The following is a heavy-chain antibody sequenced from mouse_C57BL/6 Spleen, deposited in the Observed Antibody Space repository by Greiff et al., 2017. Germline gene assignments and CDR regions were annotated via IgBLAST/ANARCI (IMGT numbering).Heavy chain of an antibody. Sequence: EVQLQQSGPELVKPGASVKISCKASGYTFTDYYMNWVKQSPGKSLEWIGDINPNNGGTSYNQKFKGKATLTVDKSSSTASMELRSLTSEDTAVYYCARPSDNYGSSYYGYFDVWGTGTTVTVSS. CDR2: INPNNGGT. CDR3: ARPSDNYGSSYYGYFDV. CDR1: GYTFTDYY. V-gene: IGHV1-26*01. J-gene: IGHJ1*03. D-gene: IGHD1-1*01.